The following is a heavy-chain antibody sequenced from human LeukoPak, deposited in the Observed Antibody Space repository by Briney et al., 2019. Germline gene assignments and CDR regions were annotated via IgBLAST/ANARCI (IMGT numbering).Heavy chain of an antibody. CDR2: ISGSGGST. CDR1: GFTFSLYA. J-gene: IGHJ4*02. D-gene: IGHD2-2*01. Sequence: GGSLRLSCAASGFTFSLYATNWVRPAPGEGLEWVSAISGSGGSTYYTDSVKGRSTIPRDNSKNTLYRKMNRLRPEAPAVNYCAKGRVCSSTSCRARTYYFDYWGQGTLVTVSS. V-gene: IGHV3-23*01. CDR3: AKGRVCSSTSCRARTYYFDY.